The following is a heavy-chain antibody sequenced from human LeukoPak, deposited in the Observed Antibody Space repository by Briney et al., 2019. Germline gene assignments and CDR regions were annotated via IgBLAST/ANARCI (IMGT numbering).Heavy chain of an antibody. J-gene: IGHJ5*02. CDR3: ARHGSVRSPLGP. Sequence: PSETLSLACTVSGGSISSYYWSWIRQPPGKGLEWIGYIYATGSTNYNPSLKSRVTISVDTSKNQFSLNLRSVTAADTAVYYCARHGSVRSPLGPWGQGTLVTVSS. V-gene: IGHV4-4*09. D-gene: IGHD3-10*01. CDR1: GGSISSYY. CDR2: IYATGST.